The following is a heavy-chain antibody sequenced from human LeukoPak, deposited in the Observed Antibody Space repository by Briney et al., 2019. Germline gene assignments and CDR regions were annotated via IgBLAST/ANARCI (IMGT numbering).Heavy chain of an antibody. J-gene: IGHJ4*02. CDR3: AKESPYVWGSYREKSSDYFDY. Sequence: PGGSLRPSCAASGFTFSSYAMSWVRQAPGKGLEWVSAISGSGGSTYYADSVKGRFTISRDNSKNTLYLQMNSLRAEDTAVYYCAKESPYVWGSYREKSSDYFDYWGQGTLVTVSS. CDR2: ISGSGGST. CDR1: GFTFSSYA. D-gene: IGHD3-16*02. V-gene: IGHV3-23*01.